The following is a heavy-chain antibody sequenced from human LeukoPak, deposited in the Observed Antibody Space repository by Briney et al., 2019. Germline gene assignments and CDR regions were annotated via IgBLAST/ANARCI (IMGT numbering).Heavy chain of an antibody. D-gene: IGHD4-23*01. CDR3: ARYGSGTVVDY. J-gene: IGHJ4*02. CDR2: ISYDGSNK. Sequence: GGSLRLSCAASGFTFSSYAMHWVRQAPGKGLEWVAVISYDGSNKYYADSVKGRFTISRDNSKNTLYLQMNSLRAEDTAVYYCARYGSGTVVDYWGQGTLVTVSS. CDR1: GFTFSSYA. V-gene: IGHV3-30-3*01.